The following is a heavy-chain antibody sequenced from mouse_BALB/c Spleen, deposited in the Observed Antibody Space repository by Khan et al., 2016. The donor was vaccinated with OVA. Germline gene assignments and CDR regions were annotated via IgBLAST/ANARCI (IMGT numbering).Heavy chain of an antibody. CDR1: GYTFTSYV. CDR2: LYPGDGSP. Sequence: QVRLQQSGPELVKPGALVKMSCKASGYTFTSYVINWVRQRPGQGLEWIGWLYPGDGSPKYTEQFKGKATLTADKSSSTAYMQLSSLTSEDSAVYVCAREGYGSLDYWGQGTLVTVSA. V-gene: IGHV1S56*01. CDR3: AREGYGSLDY. J-gene: IGHJ3*01. D-gene: IGHD1-1*01.